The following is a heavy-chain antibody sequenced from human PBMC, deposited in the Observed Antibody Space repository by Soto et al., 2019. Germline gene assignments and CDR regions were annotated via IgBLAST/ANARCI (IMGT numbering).Heavy chain of an antibody. CDR2: IYSGGST. CDR1: GFTVSSNY. J-gene: IGHJ4*02. D-gene: IGHD3-22*01. CDR3: AKVRAMIVGDLDY. V-gene: IGHV3-53*01. Sequence: EVQLVESGGGLIQPGGSLRLSCAASGFTVSSNYMSWVRQAPGKGPEWVSVIYSGGSTYYADSVKGRFTISRDNSKNTLFLQMNSLTAEDTAVYYCAKVRAMIVGDLDYWGQGTLVTVSS.